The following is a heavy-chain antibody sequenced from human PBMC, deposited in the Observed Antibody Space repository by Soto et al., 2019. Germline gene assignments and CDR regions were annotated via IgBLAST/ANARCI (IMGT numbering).Heavy chain of an antibody. CDR1: GFTFSSYE. V-gene: IGHV3-48*03. CDR2: ISSSGSII. J-gene: IGHJ6*02. CDR3: ARGATAMVTFYYYYGMDV. D-gene: IGHD5-18*01. Sequence: GGSLRLSCAASGFTFSSYEMNWVRQAPGKGLEWVSYISSSGSIIYYADSVKGRFTISRDNAKNSLYLQMNSLRAEDTAVDYFARGATAMVTFYYYYGMDVCGQGTTDTVSS.